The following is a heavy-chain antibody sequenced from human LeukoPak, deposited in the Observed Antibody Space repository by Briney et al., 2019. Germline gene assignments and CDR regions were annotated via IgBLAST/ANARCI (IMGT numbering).Heavy chain of an antibody. V-gene: IGHV3-30*02. Sequence: GGSLRLSCAASGFTFSSYGMHWVRQAPGKGLEWVAFIRYDGSNKYYADSVKGRFTISRDNSKNTLYLQMNSLRAEDTAVYYCAKGYSSGTQNGMDVWGQGTTVTVSS. CDR1: GFTFSSYG. CDR2: IRYDGSNK. CDR3: AKGYSSGTQNGMDV. J-gene: IGHJ6*02. D-gene: IGHD6-19*01.